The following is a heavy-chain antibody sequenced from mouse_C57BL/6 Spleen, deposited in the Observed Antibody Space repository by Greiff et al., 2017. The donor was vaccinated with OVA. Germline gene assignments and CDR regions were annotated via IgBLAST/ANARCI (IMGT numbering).Heavy chain of an antibody. D-gene: IGHD2-3*01. V-gene: IGHV5-15*01. CDR3: ARHGGYDGYYGAMDY. CDR2: ISNLAYSI. CDR1: GFTFSDYG. J-gene: IGHJ4*01. Sequence: EVQGVESGGGLVQPGGSLKLSCAASGFTFSDYGMAWVRQAPRKGPEWVAFISNLAYSIYYADTVTGRFTISRENAKNTLYLEMSSLRSEDTAMYYCARHGGYDGYYGAMDYWGQGTSVTVSS.